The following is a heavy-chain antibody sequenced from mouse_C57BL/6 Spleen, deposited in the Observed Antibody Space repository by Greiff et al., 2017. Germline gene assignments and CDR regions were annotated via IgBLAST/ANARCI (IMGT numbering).Heavy chain of an antibody. J-gene: IGHJ4*01. CDR3: ARYTTVEGPYAMDY. Sequence: VQLQQPGAELVMPGASVKLSCKASGYTFTSYWMHWVKQRPGQGLEWIGEIDPSDSYTNYNQKFKGKSTLTVDKSSSTAYMQLSSLTSEDSAVYYCARYTTVEGPYAMDYWGQGTSVTVSS. CDR1: GYTFTSYW. D-gene: IGHD1-1*01. V-gene: IGHV1-69*01. CDR2: IDPSDSYT.